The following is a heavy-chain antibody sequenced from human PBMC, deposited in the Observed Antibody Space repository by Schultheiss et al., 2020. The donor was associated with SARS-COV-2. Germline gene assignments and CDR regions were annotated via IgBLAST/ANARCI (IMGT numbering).Heavy chain of an antibody. D-gene: IGHD3-10*01. Sequence: SETLSLTCTVSGGSVSSGGYSWSWIRQSPGKGLEWIGHIYQNGTTFYNPSLRSRLTMSVDWSKNQFSLKLSSVTASDTAVYFCARDMGRKGFDPWGQGTLVTVSS. J-gene: IGHJ5*02. CDR3: ARDMGRKGFDP. V-gene: IGHV4-30-2*06. CDR1: GGSVSSGGYS. CDR2: IYQNGTT.